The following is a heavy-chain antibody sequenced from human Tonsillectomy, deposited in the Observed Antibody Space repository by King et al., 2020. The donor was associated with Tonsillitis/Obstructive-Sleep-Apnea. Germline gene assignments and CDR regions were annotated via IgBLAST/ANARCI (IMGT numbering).Heavy chain of an antibody. Sequence: VQLVESGGGLVKPGGSLRLSCAASGFTFSDYYMSWIRQAPGKGLEWVSYISSSSSYTNYADSVKGRFTISRDNAKNSLYLQMNSLRAEDTAVYYCARGGYSYAYHSILGYWGQGTLVTVSS. CDR1: GFTFSDYY. D-gene: IGHD5-18*01. CDR3: ARGGYSYAYHSILGY. CDR2: ISSSSSYT. V-gene: IGHV3-11*06. J-gene: IGHJ4*02.